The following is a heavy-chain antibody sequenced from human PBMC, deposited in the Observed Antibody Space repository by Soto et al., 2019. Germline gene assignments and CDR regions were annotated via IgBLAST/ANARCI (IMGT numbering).Heavy chain of an antibody. CDR2: IVVGSGNT. V-gene: IGHV1-58*01. CDR1: GFTFTSAA. J-gene: IGHJ3*02. CDR3: AAPYCSGGSCYPYAFDI. Sequence: SVKVSCKASGFTFTSAAVQWVRQARGQRLEWIGWIVVGSGNTNYAQKFQERVTITRDMSTSTAYMELSSLRSEDTAVYYCAAPYCSGGSCYPYAFDIWGQGTMVTVSS. D-gene: IGHD2-15*01.